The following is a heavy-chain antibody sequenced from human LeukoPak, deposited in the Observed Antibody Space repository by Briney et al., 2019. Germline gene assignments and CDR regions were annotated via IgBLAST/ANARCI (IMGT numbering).Heavy chain of an antibody. Sequence: SETLSLTCAVYGGSFSGYYWSWIRQPPGKGLEWIGYIYYSGSTNYNPSLKSRVTISVDRSKNQFSLKLSSVTAADTAVYYCARGDYMDVWGKGTTVTVSS. CDR1: GGSFSGYY. V-gene: IGHV4-59*12. CDR2: IYYSGST. J-gene: IGHJ6*03. CDR3: ARGDYMDV.